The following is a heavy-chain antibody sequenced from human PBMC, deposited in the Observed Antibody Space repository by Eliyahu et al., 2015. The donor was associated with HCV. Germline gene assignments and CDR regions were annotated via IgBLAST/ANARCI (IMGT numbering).Heavy chain of an antibody. CDR3: AREPYATGKFDY. CDR2: NNPNDSAT. CDR1: GYTFSNSH. Sequence: QVQLVQSGAELKKPGASVKISCQASGYTFSNSHIHWVRQAPGQGLQWMGINNPNDSATSYAPRFRGRVAMTVDTSTNTFYMDLSSLSSEDTAIYYCAREPYATGKFDYWGQGSLITVAS. J-gene: IGHJ4*02. V-gene: IGHV1-46*01. D-gene: IGHD1-1*01.